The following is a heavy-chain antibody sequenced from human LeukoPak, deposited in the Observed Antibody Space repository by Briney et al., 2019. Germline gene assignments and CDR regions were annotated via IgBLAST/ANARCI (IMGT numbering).Heavy chain of an antibody. Sequence: PSETLSLTCTVSGGSISSSSYYWGWIRQPPGKGLEWIGEINHSGSTNYNPSLKSRVTISVDTSKNQFSLKLSSVTAADTAVYYCARGRQLANYYYYYYGMDVWGQGTTVTVSS. D-gene: IGHD6-13*01. CDR2: INHSGST. CDR3: ARGRQLANYYYYYYGMDV. CDR1: GGSISSSSYY. V-gene: IGHV4-39*07. J-gene: IGHJ6*02.